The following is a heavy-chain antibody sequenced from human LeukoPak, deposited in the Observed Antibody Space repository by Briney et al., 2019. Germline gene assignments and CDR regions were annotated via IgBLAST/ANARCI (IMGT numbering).Heavy chain of an antibody. D-gene: IGHD6-6*01. Sequence: SETLSLACAVYGGSFSGYYWSWIRQPPGKGLEWIGEINHSGSTNYNPSLKSRVTISVDTSKNQFSLKLSSVTAADTAVYYCARATVAYSSSSEFGYWGQGTLVTVSS. CDR3: ARATVAYSSSSEFGY. CDR1: GGSFSGYY. CDR2: INHSGST. V-gene: IGHV4-34*01. J-gene: IGHJ4*02.